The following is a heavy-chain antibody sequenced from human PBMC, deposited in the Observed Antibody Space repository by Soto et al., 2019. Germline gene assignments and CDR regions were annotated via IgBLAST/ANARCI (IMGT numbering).Heavy chain of an antibody. Sequence: GASVKVSCKASGYTFTGYYMHWVRQAPGQGLEWMGWINPNSGGTNYAQKFQGRVTMTRDTSISTAYMELSRLRSDDTAVYYRARARVGANADYFDYWGQGTLVTVSS. J-gene: IGHJ4*02. V-gene: IGHV1-2*02. D-gene: IGHD1-26*01. CDR2: INPNSGGT. CDR1: GYTFTGYY. CDR3: ARARVGANADYFDY.